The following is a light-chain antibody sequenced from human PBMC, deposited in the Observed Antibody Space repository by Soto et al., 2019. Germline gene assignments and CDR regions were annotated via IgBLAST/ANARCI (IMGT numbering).Light chain of an antibody. CDR1: SGHSNCA. V-gene: IGLV4-69*01. J-gene: IGLJ7*01. Sequence: QPVLTQSPSASASLGASVKLTCTLSSGHSNCASAWHQQQPETGPGLLLKFNSGGTHITGDWIVDRFSGASSGAERYLFISSLQSEDEADDYCQTCGAGSASVVFGGGTQLTVL. CDR2: FNSGGTH. CDR3: QTCGAGSASVV.